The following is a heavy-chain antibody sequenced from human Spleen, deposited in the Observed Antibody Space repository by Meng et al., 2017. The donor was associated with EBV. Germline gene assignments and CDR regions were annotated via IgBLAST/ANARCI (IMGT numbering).Heavy chain of an antibody. CDR3: AGVGSTISTDWFDT. J-gene: IGHJ5*02. V-gene: IGHV6-1*01. Sequence: SGSGPGDPPQTLPLPCAISGDRVFNIHGGWNWIRQSPSRGLEWLGRTYYRSKWYNDYAVSVKGRITINPDTTKNQVSLQLNSVTPEDTAVYYCAGVGSTISTDWFDTWGQGTLVTVSS. D-gene: IGHD3-9*01. CDR1: GDRVFNIHGG. CDR2: TYYRSKWYN.